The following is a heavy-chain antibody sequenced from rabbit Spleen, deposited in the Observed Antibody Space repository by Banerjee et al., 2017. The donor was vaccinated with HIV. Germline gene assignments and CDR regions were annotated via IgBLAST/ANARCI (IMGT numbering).Heavy chain of an antibody. CDR3: ARDSAGREDFNL. Sequence: QSLEESGGGLVKPGTSLTLTCTASGFSFDSGYDMCWVRQAPGKGLEWIACIDVVKTGSTYYANWAKGRFTISKTSSTTVTLQMTSLTAADTATYFCARDSAGREDFNLWGPGPLVTVS. CDR1: GFSFDSGYD. J-gene: IGHJ4*01. CDR2: IDVVKTGST. V-gene: IGHV1S40*01. D-gene: IGHD4-2*01.